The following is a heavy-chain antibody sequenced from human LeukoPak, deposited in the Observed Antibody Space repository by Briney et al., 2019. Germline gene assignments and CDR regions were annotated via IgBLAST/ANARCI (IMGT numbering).Heavy chain of an antibody. V-gene: IGHV3-7*04. Sequence: GGSLRLSCAVSGITFSSYWMSWVRQAPGKGLEWVAYIKRDGSAQSYVDSVRGRFTISRDNAKNSLYLQMNSLRVEDTAVYYCARGTNFDFWGQGTLVTVSS. CDR3: ARGTNFDF. J-gene: IGHJ4*02. CDR1: GITFSSYW. CDR2: IKRDGSAQ. D-gene: IGHD2-8*01.